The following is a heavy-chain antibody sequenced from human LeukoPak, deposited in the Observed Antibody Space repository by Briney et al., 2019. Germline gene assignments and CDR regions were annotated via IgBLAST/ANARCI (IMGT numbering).Heavy chain of an antibody. J-gene: IGHJ4*02. CDR2: TNPNSGNP. V-gene: IGHV1-8*03. D-gene: IGHD3-22*01. CDR3: ARPDLRSGYYDFDY. CDR1: GYTFTGYY. Sequence: ASVKVSCKASGYTFTGYYMHWVRQAPGQGLEWMGWTNPNSGNPGYEQQFQGRVTFTRDTSVSTAYMELSGLRSEDTAVYYCARPDLRSGYYDFDYWGQGTLVTVSS.